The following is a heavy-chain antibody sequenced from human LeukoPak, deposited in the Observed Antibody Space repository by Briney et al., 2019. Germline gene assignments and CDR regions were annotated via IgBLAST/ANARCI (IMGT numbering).Heavy chain of an antibody. J-gene: IGHJ4*02. CDR2: ISGSGGST. Sequence: GGSLRLSCAASGFTFSSYAMSWVRQAPGKGLEWVSAISGSGGSTYYADSAKGRFTISRDNSKNTLYLQMNSLRAEDTAVYYCACYTVDEGSGGSCYLDEWGQGTLVTVSS. CDR3: ACYTVDEGSGGSCYLDE. D-gene: IGHD2-15*01. V-gene: IGHV3-23*01. CDR1: GFTFSSYA.